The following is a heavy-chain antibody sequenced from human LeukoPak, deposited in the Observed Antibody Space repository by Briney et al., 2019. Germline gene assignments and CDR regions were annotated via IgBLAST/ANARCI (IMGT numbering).Heavy chain of an antibody. CDR1: GGSISTYY. J-gene: IGHJ4*02. Sequence: PSETLSLTCTVSGGSISTYYWSWIRQPPGKGLEWIGYIYYTGSTYYSPSLKSRVTISVDTSKNQFSLKLSSVTAADTAVYYCARQSLSADTAMAYWGQGTLVTVSS. CDR2: IYYTGST. V-gene: IGHV4-59*08. CDR3: ARQSLSADTAMAY. D-gene: IGHD5-18*01.